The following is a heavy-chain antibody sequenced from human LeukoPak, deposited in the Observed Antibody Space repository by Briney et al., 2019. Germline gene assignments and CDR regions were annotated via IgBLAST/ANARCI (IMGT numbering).Heavy chain of an antibody. D-gene: IGHD3-10*01. CDR3: ARVGFPTYYYYMDV. V-gene: IGHV7-4-1*02. J-gene: IGHJ6*03. CDR1: GYTFTSYA. CDR2: ININTGNP. Sequence: ASVKVSCKASGYTFTSYAMNWVRQAPGQGLEWMGWININTGNPTYAQGFTGRFVFSLDTPVSTAYLQISSLKAEDTAMYYCARVGFPTYYYYMDVWGKGTTVTVSS.